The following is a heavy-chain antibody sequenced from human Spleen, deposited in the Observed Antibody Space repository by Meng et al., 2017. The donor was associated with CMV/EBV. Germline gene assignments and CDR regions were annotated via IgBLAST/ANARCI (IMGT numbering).Heavy chain of an antibody. J-gene: IGHJ6*02. Sequence: GESLKISCAASGFTFSSYSMNWVRQAPGKGLEWVSSISSSSSYIYYADSVKGRFTISRDNAKNSLCLQMSSLRAEDTAVYYCARDLGDWDSYYYYGMDVWGQGTLVTVSS. D-gene: IGHD3/OR15-3a*01. CDR3: ARDLGDWDSYYYYGMDV. V-gene: IGHV3-21*01. CDR1: GFTFSSYS. CDR2: ISSSSSYI.